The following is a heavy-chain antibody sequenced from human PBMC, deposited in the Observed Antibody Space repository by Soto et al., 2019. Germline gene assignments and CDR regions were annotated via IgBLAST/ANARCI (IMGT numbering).Heavy chain of an antibody. CDR3: ARSIRGPRRFNGMDV. J-gene: IGHJ6*02. V-gene: IGHV2-70*13. Sequence: SGPTLVNPTETLTLTCTFSGFSLTSPGMCVSWIRQPPGKALEWLALIERDDDDKYYSTSLKTRLTISKHTRKNQVVLTMANTDPADTGTYYCARSIRGPRRFNGMDVWGQGP. D-gene: IGHD1-20*01. CDR2: IERDDDDK. CDR1: GFSLTSPGMC.